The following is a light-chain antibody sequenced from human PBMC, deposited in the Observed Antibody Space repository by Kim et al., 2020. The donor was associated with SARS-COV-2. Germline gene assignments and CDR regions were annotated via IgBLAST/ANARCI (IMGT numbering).Light chain of an antibody. V-gene: IGKV2-30*01. CDR3: MQSTHWPFT. J-gene: IGKJ2*01. CDR1: QRLVNSDGNTY. CDR2: KLS. Sequence: QPASISCRSSQRLVNSDGNTYLNWFHQRPGQSPRRLICKLSNRDSGVPDRFSGSGSDTDFTLKINRVEAEDVGVYYCMQSTHWPFTFGQGTKLEIK.